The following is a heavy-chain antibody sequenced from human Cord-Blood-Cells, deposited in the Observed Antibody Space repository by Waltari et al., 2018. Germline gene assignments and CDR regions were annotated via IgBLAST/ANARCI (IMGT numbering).Heavy chain of an antibody. Sequence: QVQLVQSGAEVKKPGASVKVSCKASGYTFTGYYMHWVRQAPGQGLEWMGCVNPKSGGTNCAQKFQGRVTMTRDTSISTAYMELSRLRSDDTAVYYCARGEMATIDYWGQGTLVTVSS. D-gene: IGHD5-12*01. CDR3: ARGEMATIDY. V-gene: IGHV1-2*02. CDR1: GYTFTGYY. J-gene: IGHJ4*02. CDR2: VNPKSGGT.